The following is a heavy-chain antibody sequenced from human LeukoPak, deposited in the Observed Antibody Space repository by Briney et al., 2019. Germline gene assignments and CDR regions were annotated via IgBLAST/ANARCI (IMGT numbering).Heavy chain of an antibody. J-gene: IGHJ3*02. V-gene: IGHV3-9*01. CDR1: GFTFDDYA. D-gene: IGHD3/OR15-3a*01. Sequence: GGSLRLSCAASGFTFDDYAMPWVRQAPGKGLEWVSGISWNSGSIGYADSVKGRFTISRDNAKNSLYLQMNSLRAEDTALYYCAKDMDRWVCAFDIWGQGTMVTVSS. CDR2: ISWNSGSI. CDR3: AKDMDRWVCAFDI.